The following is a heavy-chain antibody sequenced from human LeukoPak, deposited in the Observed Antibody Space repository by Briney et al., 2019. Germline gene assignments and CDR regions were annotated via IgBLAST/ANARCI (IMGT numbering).Heavy chain of an antibody. CDR3: ARQGYDFWSGYYTGGYYFDY. V-gene: IGHV4-39*01. D-gene: IGHD3-3*01. J-gene: IGHJ4*02. CDR2: IYYSGGT. CDR1: GGSISSSSYY. Sequence: PSETLSLTCTVSGGSISSSSYYWGWIRQPPGKGLEWIGSIYYSGGTYYNPSLKSRVTISVDTSKNQFSLKLSSVTAADTAVYYCARQGYDFWSGYYTGGYYFDYWGQGTLVTVSS.